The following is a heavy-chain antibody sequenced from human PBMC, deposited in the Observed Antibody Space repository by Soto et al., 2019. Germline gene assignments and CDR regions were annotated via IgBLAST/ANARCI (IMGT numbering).Heavy chain of an antibody. CDR2: INSDGSST. V-gene: IGHV3-74*01. D-gene: IGHD6-6*01. J-gene: IGHJ6*03. CDR1: GFTFSSYW. CDR3: ARGSSSHLYYYYYMDV. Sequence: EVQLVESGGGLVQPGGSLRLSCAASGFTFSSYWMHWVRQAPGKGLVWVSRINSDGSSTSYADSVKGRFTISRDNAKNTLYLQMNSLRAEDTAAYYCARGSSSHLYYYYYMDVWGKGTTVTVSS.